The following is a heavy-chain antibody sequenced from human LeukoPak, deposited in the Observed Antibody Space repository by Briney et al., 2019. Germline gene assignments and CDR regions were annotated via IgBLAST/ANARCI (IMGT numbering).Heavy chain of an antibody. Sequence: SETLSLTCTVSGYSMSICYYWGWIGQPPGNGLEWIGSIYHSGSNYYSPSLKSRVTRSVDKSKNQFSLKLSYVTAADTAVYYCARDGMEHFVSYYAFWGQGKLVSVSS. V-gene: IGHV4-38-2*02. CDR1: GYSMSICYY. D-gene: IGHD1/OR15-1a*01. CDR2: IYHSGSN. J-gene: IGHJ4*02. CDR3: ARDGMEHFVSYYAF.